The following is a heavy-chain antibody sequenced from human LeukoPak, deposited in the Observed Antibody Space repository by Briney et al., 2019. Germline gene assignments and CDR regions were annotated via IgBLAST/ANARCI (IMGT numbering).Heavy chain of an antibody. CDR1: WFPVSTPGVG. V-gene: IGHV2-5*02. CDR3: APSLDSTTWYGYYYYMDV. J-gene: IGHJ6*03. D-gene: IGHD2/OR15-2a*01. CDR2: IYWDDDK. Sequence: SGPALVKPTQTRTLTCSFSWFPVSTPGVGVGWGRQPPGKALEWLGFIYWDDDKRYSPSLKSRLTITKDTSKSQVHLTLTNVDPVDPSTYFCAPSLDSTTWYGYYYYMDVWGKGTTVTVSS.